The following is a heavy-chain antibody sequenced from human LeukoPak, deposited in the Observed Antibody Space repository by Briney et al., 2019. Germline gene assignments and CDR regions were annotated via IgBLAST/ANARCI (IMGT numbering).Heavy chain of an antibody. CDR2: IYYSGST. CDR1: GGSLSSYY. J-gene: IGHJ4*02. Sequence: SETLSLTCTVSGGSLSSYYGSWVRQPPGKELEWVGYIYYSGSTNYTPSPKSRVTISVDTSKTQFSLKLSSVTAADTAVYYCARDRCSSTSCYLRYWGQGTLVTVSS. D-gene: IGHD2-2*01. CDR3: ARDRCSSTSCYLRY. V-gene: IGHV4-59*01.